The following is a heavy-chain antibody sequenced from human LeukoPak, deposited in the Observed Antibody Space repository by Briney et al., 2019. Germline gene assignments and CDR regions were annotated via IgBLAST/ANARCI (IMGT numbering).Heavy chain of an antibody. J-gene: IGHJ6*03. V-gene: IGHV1-2*02. CDR2: INPNSGGT. CDR3: ARHAPSYDYYGSGGYYMDV. Sequence: ASVKVSCKASGYTFTGYYMHWVRQAPGQGLEWIGWINPNSGGTNYAQKFQGRVTMTRDTSISTAYMELSRLRSDDTAVYYCARHAPSYDYYGSGGYYMDVWGTGTTVTISS. CDR1: GYTFTGYY. D-gene: IGHD3-10*01.